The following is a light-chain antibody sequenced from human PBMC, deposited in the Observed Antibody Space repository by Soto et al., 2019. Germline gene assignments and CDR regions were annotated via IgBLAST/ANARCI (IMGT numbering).Light chain of an antibody. CDR3: QRYNGSGFT. V-gene: IGKV1-5*01. CDR2: EAS. Sequence: DIQMTQSPSPLSSSVGDRVTTTCRASQGISTWLAWYQQKPGKVPKLLVYEASSMATGVPSRFSGSGSGTEFTLTISSLQPDDFATYCCQRYNGSGFTFGEGTELDFK. CDR1: QGISTW. J-gene: IGKJ4*02.